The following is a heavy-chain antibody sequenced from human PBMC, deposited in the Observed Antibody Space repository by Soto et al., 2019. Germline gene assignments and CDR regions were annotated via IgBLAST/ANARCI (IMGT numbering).Heavy chain of an antibody. D-gene: IGHD1-1*01. CDR3: ARPRPTYYFYYYGMDV. Sequence: GGSLRLSCAASGFTFSDYYMSWIRQAPGKGLEWVSYISSSGSTIYYADSVKGRFTISRDNAKNSLYLQTNSLRAEDTAVYYCARPRPTYYFYYYGMDVWGQGTTVTVSS. CDR2: ISSSGSTI. J-gene: IGHJ6*02. V-gene: IGHV3-11*01. CDR1: GFTFSDYY.